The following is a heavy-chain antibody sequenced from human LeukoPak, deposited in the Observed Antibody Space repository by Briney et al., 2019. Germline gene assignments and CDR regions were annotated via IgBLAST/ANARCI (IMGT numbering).Heavy chain of an antibody. CDR2: IKQDGSEK. CDR3: ARDGGSAWFLDY. Sequence: GGSLRLSCAASGFTFSSYWMIWLRQAPGKGLEWVANIKQDGSEKYYVDSVKGRFTISRDNAKNSLYLQMNSLRAEDTAVYCCARDGGSAWFLDYWGQGALVTVSS. CDR1: GFTFSSYW. D-gene: IGHD6-19*01. J-gene: IGHJ4*02. V-gene: IGHV3-7*01.